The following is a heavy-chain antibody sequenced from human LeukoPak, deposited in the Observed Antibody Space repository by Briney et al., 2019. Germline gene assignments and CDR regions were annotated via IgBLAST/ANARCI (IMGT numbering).Heavy chain of an antibody. J-gene: IGHJ4*02. Sequence: GGSLRLSCAASGFTFSSYAMSWVRQAPGRGLEGVSAISGSGGRTYYADSVKGRFTISRDNSKNTLYLQMNSLRAEDTAVYYCAKIPRTYCSGGSCYPDYWGQGTLVTVSS. D-gene: IGHD2-15*01. CDR2: ISGSGGRT. V-gene: IGHV3-23*01. CDR3: AKIPRTYCSGGSCYPDY. CDR1: GFTFSSYA.